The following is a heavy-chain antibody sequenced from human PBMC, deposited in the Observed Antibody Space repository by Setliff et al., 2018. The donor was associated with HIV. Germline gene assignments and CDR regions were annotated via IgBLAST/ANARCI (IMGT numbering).Heavy chain of an antibody. CDR2: MNPKSGNT. CDR3: ARGYCSSTSCYGIYYFDN. Sequence: ASVKVSCKASGYSLSTYAISWVRQAPGQGLEWMGWMNPKSGNTGYARKFQGRVTMTRKTSISTAYMELRSLRSDDTAVYYCARGYCSSTSCYGIYYFDNWGQGTPVTAPQ. J-gene: IGHJ4*02. CDR1: GYSLSTYA. D-gene: IGHD2-2*01. V-gene: IGHV1-8*01.